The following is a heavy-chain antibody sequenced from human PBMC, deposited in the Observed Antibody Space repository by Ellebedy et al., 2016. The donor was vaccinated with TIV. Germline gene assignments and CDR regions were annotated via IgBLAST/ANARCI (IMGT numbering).Heavy chain of an antibody. J-gene: IGHJ5*02. CDR1: GFSFSDHY. V-gene: IGHV3-11*06. CDR2: ISGSSGDT. D-gene: IGHD3-3*01. Sequence: GESLKISCVVSGFSFSDHYMNWIRQTPGKGLEWLSYISGSSGDTNYVDSVKGRFTISRDNTKNSLYLQMNTVGGEDTAVYYCSTVEWYRSESWGQGTLVTVSS. CDR3: STVEWYRSES.